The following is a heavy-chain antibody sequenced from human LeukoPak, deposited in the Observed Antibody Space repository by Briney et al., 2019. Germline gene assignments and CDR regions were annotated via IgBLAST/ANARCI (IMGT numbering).Heavy chain of an antibody. V-gene: IGHV3-7*01. CDR3: ARDGGSSSWYGYFDY. Sequence: GGSLRLSCAASGFTFSSYWMSWVRQAPGKGLEWVANIKQDGSEKYYVDSVKGRFTISRDNAKNSLYLQMNSLRAEDTAVYYCARDGGSSSWYGYFDYWGQGTLVTVSS. J-gene: IGHJ4*02. CDR1: GFTFSSYW. D-gene: IGHD6-13*01. CDR2: IKQDGSEK.